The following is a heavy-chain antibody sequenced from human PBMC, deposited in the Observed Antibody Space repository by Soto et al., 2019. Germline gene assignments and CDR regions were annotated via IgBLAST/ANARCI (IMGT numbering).Heavy chain of an antibody. CDR2: IYYSGST. CDR3: ARDTPIYYGSGSYYYGMDV. CDR1: GGSISSYY. V-gene: IGHV4-59*01. J-gene: IGHJ6*02. D-gene: IGHD3-10*01. Sequence: PSETLSLTCTVSGGSISSYYWSWIRQPPGKGLEWIGYIYYSGSTNYNPSLKSRVTISVDTSKNQFSLKLSSVTAADTAVYYCARDTPIYYGSGSYYYGMDVWGQGTTVTVSS.